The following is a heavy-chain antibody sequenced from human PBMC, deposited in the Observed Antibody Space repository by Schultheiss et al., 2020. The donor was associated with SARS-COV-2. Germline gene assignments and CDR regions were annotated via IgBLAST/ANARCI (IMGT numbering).Heavy chain of an antibody. Sequence: SLRLSCAASGFTFSSYGMHWVRQAPGKGLEWVAVISYDGSNKYYADSVKGRFTISRDNSKNTLYLQMNSLRAEDTAVYYCAKPLSGSYGDAFDIWGQGTMVTVSS. J-gene: IGHJ3*02. CDR3: AKPLSGSYGDAFDI. CDR2: ISYDGSNK. V-gene: IGHV3-30*18. D-gene: IGHD1-26*01. CDR1: GFTFSSYG.